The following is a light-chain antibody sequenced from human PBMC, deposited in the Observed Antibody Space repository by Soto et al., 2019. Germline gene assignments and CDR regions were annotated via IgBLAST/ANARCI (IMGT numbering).Light chain of an antibody. V-gene: IGKV3-11*01. CDR1: QSIMNS. J-gene: IGKJ4*01. CDR2: DAS. Sequence: EIVLTQSPATLSLSPGERATLSCRSSQSIMNSIAWYQQKRGQAPRLLIYDASNRATGIPARFSGSGSGTDFTLTVTSLEPEDFAVYFCQQYSDWPLTFGGGTKVEIK. CDR3: QQYSDWPLT.